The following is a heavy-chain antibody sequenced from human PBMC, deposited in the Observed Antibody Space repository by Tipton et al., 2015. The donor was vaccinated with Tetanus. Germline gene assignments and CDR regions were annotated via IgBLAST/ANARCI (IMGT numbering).Heavy chain of an antibody. D-gene: IGHD2-15*01. Sequence: TLSLTCAVYGGSFSGYYWSWIRQPPGKGLEWIGEINHSGSTNYNPSLKSRVTISVDTSKNQFSLKLSSLTAADTAVYYCARGGYCSGGSCYAFGNWAQGTLVTVSS. CDR1: GGSFSGYY. J-gene: IGHJ4*02. V-gene: IGHV4-34*01. CDR3: ARGGYCSGGSCYAFGN. CDR2: INHSGST.